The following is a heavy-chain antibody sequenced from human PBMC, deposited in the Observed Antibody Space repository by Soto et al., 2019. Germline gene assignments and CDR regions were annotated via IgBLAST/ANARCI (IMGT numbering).Heavy chain of an antibody. CDR1: GGSISSGGYY. CDR2: IYYSGST. V-gene: IGHV4-31*03. D-gene: IGHD6-13*01. CDR3: ARDGAAAGMLDV. J-gene: IGHJ6*02. Sequence: SETLSLTCTVSGGSISSGGYYWSWIRQHPGKGLEWIGYIYYSGSTYYNPSLKSRVTISVDTSKNQFSLKLSSVTAADTAVYYWARDGAAAGMLDVWGQGTSVTVSS.